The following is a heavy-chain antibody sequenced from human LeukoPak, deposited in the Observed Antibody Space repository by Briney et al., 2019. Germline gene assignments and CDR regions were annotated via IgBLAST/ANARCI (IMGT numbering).Heavy chain of an antibody. V-gene: IGHV3-23*01. CDR3: VKEYTFHYSRIDY. Sequence: QAGGSLRLSCAASGFTFSNYGMTWVRQAPGKGLEWVSGISGSGGSTYYADSVKGRFTISRDNSKNTLYLQMNSLRAEDTAVYYCVKEYTFHYSRIDYWGQGTLVTVSS. CDR2: ISGSGGST. CDR1: GFTFSNYG. J-gene: IGHJ4*02. D-gene: IGHD2-2*02.